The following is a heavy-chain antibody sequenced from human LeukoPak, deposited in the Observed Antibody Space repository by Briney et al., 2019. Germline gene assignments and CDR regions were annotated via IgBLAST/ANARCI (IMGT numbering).Heavy chain of an antibody. CDR3: ARLSGYDWESFYDY. V-gene: IGHV4-34*01. CDR2: INQSGST. D-gene: IGHD5-12*01. J-gene: IGHJ4*02. Sequence: PSETLSLTCAVYGGSFSGYYWNWIRQSPGKGLEWIGEINQSGSTSYNPSLKSRVTISVDTSKNHFSLKVSSVTAADTAVYYCARLSGYDWESFYDYWDQGTLVTVSS. CDR1: GGSFSGYY.